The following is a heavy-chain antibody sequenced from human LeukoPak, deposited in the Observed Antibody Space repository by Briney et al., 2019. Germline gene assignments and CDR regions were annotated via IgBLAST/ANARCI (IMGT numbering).Heavy chain of an antibody. D-gene: IGHD5-18*01. V-gene: IGHV1-18*01. CDR3: ARRSKRGGYSYGYDY. CDR1: GYTFTSYG. Sequence: GESLKVSCKASGYTFTSYGISWVRQAPGQGLEWMGWISAYNGNTNYAQKLQGRVTMTTDTSTSTAYMELRSLRSDDTAVYYCARRSKRGGYSYGYDYWGQGTLVTVSS. J-gene: IGHJ4*02. CDR2: ISAYNGNT.